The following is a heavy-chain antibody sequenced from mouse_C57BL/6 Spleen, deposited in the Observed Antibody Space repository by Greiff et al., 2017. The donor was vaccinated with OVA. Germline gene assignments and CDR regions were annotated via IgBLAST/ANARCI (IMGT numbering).Heavy chain of an antibody. Sequence: EVMLVESGGDLVKPGGSLTLSCAASGFTFSSYGMSWVRQTPDKRLEWVATISSGGSYTYYPDSVKGRFTISRDNAKNTLYMQMSSLKSEDTAMYYCASHSSGYYFDYWGQGTTLTVSS. CDR2: ISSGGSYT. J-gene: IGHJ2*01. CDR3: ASHSSGYYFDY. V-gene: IGHV5-6*01. D-gene: IGHD3-2*02. CDR1: GFTFSSYG.